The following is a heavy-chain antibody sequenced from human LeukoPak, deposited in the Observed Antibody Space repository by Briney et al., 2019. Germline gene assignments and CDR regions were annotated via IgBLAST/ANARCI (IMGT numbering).Heavy chain of an antibody. CDR1: GFTFSSYG. Sequence: GGSLRLSCAASGFTFSSYGMHWVRQAPGKGLEWVAFIRYDGSNKYYADSVKGRFTISRDNSKNTLYLQMNSLRAEDTAVYYCAKDDIVVVVAATKTEDYWGQGTLVTVSS. V-gene: IGHV3-30*02. CDR2: IRYDGSNK. D-gene: IGHD2-15*01. CDR3: AKDDIVVVVAATKTEDY. J-gene: IGHJ4*02.